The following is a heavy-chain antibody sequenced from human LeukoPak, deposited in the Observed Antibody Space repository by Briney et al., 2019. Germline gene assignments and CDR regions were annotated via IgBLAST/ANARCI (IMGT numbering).Heavy chain of an antibody. J-gene: IGHJ6*04. D-gene: IGHD2-15*01. CDR2: IIPIFGTA. CDR1: GGTFSSYA. V-gene: IGHV1-69*01. CDR3: ARGSSAGYYYGMDV. Sequence: ASVKVSCKASGGTFSSYAISWVRQAPGQGLEWMGGIIPIFGTANYAQKFQGRVTITADESTSTAYMELSSLRSGDTAVYYCARGSSAGYYYGMDVWGKGTTVTVSS.